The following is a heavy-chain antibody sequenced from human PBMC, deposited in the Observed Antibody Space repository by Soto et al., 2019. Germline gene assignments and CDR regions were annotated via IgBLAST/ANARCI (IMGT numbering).Heavy chain of an antibody. V-gene: IGHV1-69*06. Sequence: QVQLVQSGADVKKPGSSVKVSCKASGGIFSNYALTWVRQAPGQGLEWMGGIIPLSGTPNYAQKFQGRVTITADKSTTTAYMELSSLRSEDTAVYYCVRGIQLWSWGQGTLVTVSS. CDR2: IIPLSGTP. CDR3: VRGIQLWS. D-gene: IGHD5-18*01. CDR1: GGIFSNYA. J-gene: IGHJ5*02.